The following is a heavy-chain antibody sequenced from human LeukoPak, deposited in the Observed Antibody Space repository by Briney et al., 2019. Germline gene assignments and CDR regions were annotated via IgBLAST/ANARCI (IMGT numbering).Heavy chain of an antibody. D-gene: IGHD3-10*01. CDR1: GYTFSDYW. CDR3: ARQGVRGVISYNPWDY. J-gene: IGHJ4*02. Sequence: GESLKISCKGSGYTFSDYWIGWVRQMPGKGLEWMGIIYPDDSDVRYSPSFQGQVTISADKSISTAYLQWSSLKASDTAMYYCARQGVRGVISYNPWDYWGQGTLVTVSS. V-gene: IGHV5-51*01. CDR2: IYPDDSDV.